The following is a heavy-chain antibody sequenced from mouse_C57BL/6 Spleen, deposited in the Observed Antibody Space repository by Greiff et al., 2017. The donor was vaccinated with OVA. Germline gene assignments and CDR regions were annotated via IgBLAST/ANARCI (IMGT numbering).Heavy chain of an antibody. CDR2: ISYDGSN. J-gene: IGHJ4*01. CDR3: ARGNIYYYAMDY. D-gene: IGHD5-2*01. V-gene: IGHV3-6*01. Sequence: DVKLQESGPGLVKPSQSLSLTCSVTGYSITSGYYWNWIRQFPGNKLEWMGYISYDGSNNYNPSLKNRISITRDTSKNQFFLKLNSVTTEDTATYYCARGNIYYYAMDYWGQGTSVTVSS. CDR1: GYSITSGYY.